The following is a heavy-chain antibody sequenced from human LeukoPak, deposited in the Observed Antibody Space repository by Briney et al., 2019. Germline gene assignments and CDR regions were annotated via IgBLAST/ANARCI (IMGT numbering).Heavy chain of an antibody. D-gene: IGHD3-16*01. J-gene: IGHJ4*02. Sequence: GGSLRLSCAASGFTVSSNYMSWVRQAPGKGLEWVSVIYSGGSTYYADSVKGRFTISRDNSKNTLYLQMNSPRAEDAAVYYCATNVMITFGGVISSYWGQGTLVTVSS. V-gene: IGHV3-66*01. CDR3: ATNVMITFGGVISSY. CDR1: GFTVSSNY. CDR2: IYSGGST.